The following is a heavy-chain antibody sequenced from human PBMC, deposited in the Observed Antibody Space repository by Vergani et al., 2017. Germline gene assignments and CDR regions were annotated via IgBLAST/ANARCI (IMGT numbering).Heavy chain of an antibody. J-gene: IGHJ4*02. CDR3: ARDSGGYAIDY. D-gene: IGHD3-10*01. V-gene: IGHV4-59*01. CDR2: IYYSGST. Sequence: QVQLQESGPGLVKPSETLSLTCTVPVGPISSYYWSWIRQPPGKGLEWIGYIYYSGSTNYNPSLKSRVTISVDTSKNQFSLKLSSVTAADTAVYYCARDSGGYAIDYWGQGTLVTVSS. CDR1: VGPISSYY.